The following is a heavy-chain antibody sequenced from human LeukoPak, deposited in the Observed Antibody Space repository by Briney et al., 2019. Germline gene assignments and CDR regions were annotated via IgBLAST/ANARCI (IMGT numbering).Heavy chain of an antibody. CDR2: INHSGST. CDR3: VLTYYYDSSGFDAFDI. J-gene: IGHJ3*02. V-gene: IGHV4-34*01. CDR1: GESFSGYY. D-gene: IGHD3-22*01. Sequence: PSETLSLTCAVYGESFSGYYWSWIRQPPGKGLEWIGEINHSGSTNYNPSLKSRVTISVDTSKNQFSLKLSSVTAADTAVYYCVLTYYYDSSGFDAFDIWGQGTMVTVSS.